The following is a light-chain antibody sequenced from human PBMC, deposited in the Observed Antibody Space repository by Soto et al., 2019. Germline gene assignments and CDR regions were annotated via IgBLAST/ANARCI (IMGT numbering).Light chain of an antibody. CDR1: QSVSSN. CDR3: QQYNNWGT. V-gene: IGKV3-15*01. CDR2: GAS. Sequence: EIVMTQSPATLSVSPGERATLSCRASQSVSSNLAWYQQKPGQAPRFLIYGASTRATGIPARFSGSGSGTEFTLTISSLQSEDFAVYYCQQYNNWGTFGQGTKVEIK. J-gene: IGKJ1*01.